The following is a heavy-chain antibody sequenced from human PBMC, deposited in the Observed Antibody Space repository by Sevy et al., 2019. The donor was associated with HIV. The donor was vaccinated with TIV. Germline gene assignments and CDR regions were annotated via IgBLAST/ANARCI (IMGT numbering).Heavy chain of an antibody. D-gene: IGHD2-2*01. CDR2: ISCDGSNK. Sequence: GGSLRLSCAASGFTFSSYAMHWVRQAPGKGLEWVAVISCDGSNKSYSDSVKGRFTISRDNSKNTLYLQMNSLRAEDTAVYYCARDPSLIVVVPAATFLDYWGQGTLVTVSS. CDR3: ARDPSLIVVVPAATFLDY. V-gene: IGHV3-30*04. J-gene: IGHJ4*02. CDR1: GFTFSSYA.